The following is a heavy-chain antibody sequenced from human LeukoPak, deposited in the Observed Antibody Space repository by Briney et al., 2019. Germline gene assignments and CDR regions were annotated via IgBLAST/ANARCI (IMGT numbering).Heavy chain of an antibody. V-gene: IGHV1-46*03. CDR2: IHPSGAST. D-gene: IGHD7-27*01. CDR1: GYTFTGYY. CDR3: SRVATGEPPYFDY. J-gene: IGHJ4*02. Sequence: ASVKVSCKASGYTFTGYYMHWVRQAPGQGLEWMGRIHPSGASTSYAQKFQGRVTMTRDTSTSTVYMELSSVTSEDTAVYYCSRVATGEPPYFDYWGQGTLVTVSS.